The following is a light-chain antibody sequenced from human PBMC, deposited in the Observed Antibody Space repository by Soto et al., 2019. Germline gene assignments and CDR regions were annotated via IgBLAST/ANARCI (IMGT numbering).Light chain of an antibody. Sequence: DIQLTQSPSFLSASVGDRVTITFRASQGISSYLAWYQQKPGKAPKLLIYAASTLQSGVPSRFSGSGSGTEFTLTISSLQPEDFATYYCQQLNSYTFGQGTRLEIK. J-gene: IGKJ5*01. V-gene: IGKV1-9*01. CDR3: QQLNSYT. CDR1: QGISSY. CDR2: AAS.